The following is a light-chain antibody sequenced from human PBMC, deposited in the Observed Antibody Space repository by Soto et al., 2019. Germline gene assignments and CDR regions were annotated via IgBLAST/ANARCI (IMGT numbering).Light chain of an antibody. CDR1: QSISNY. CDR2: DAS. Sequence: DIQMTQSPSSLSASVGDRVTITCRASQSISNYLNWYQQKPGTAPKLLIYDASSLESGVPSRFSGSGSGTEFTLTISSLQPDDFATYYCQQYNSYPLTFGGGTKVDI. CDR3: QQYNSYPLT. V-gene: IGKV1-5*01. J-gene: IGKJ4*01.